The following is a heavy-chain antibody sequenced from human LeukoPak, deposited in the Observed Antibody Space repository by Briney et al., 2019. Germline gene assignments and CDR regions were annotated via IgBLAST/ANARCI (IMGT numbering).Heavy chain of an antibody. CDR3: AREGMYYYDSSGYPDY. CDR1: GYTFTSYY. D-gene: IGHD3-22*01. Sequence: GASVKVSCKASGYTFTSYYMHWMRQAPGQGLEWMGIINPSGGSTSYAQKFQGRVTMTRDTSTSTVYMELSSLRSEDTAVYYCAREGMYYYDSSGYPDYWGQGTLVTVSS. J-gene: IGHJ4*02. V-gene: IGHV1-46*01. CDR2: INPSGGST.